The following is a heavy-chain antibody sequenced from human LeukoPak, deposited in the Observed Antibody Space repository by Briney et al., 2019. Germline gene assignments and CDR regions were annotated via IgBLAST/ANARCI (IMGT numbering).Heavy chain of an antibody. D-gene: IGHD2-15*01. Sequence: GKSLRLSCTASGFTFRSHAMAWVRQAPGKGLEWVSSISPGGSSTYYADSVKGRFTISRDNSENTLYLQMSSLRGEDTAVYHCAKDLGYCSGGSCPQLDYWGQGTLVTVSS. CDR1: GFTFRSHA. CDR2: ISPGGSST. V-gene: IGHV3-23*01. CDR3: AKDLGYCSGGSCPQLDY. J-gene: IGHJ4*02.